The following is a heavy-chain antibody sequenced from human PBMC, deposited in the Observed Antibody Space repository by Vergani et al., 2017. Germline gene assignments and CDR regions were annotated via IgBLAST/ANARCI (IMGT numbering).Heavy chain of an antibody. CDR1: GFTFSSND. J-gene: IGHJ6*04. CDR3: AKEFCGTGNCYGWNHLEV. V-gene: IGHV3-13*01. CDR2: IGVDGDR. Sequence: VESGGGLVQPGGSLRLPCTVPGFTFSSNDSPGVRQTAGKGLGWVSSIGVDGDRYYSDSVKGRFTISRDNGQSYLYLDMDNLRVEDTAVYFCAKEFCGTGNCYGWNHLEVWGEGTSVTVSS. D-gene: IGHD1-1*01.